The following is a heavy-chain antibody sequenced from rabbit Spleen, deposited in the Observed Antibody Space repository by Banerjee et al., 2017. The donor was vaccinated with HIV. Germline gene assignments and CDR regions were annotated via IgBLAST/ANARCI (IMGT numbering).Heavy chain of an antibody. CDR2: INTPSGGA. V-gene: IGHV1S40*01. J-gene: IGHJ4*01. CDR1: GFSFSGYYW. CDR3: ARSPGDGSIYFNL. D-gene: IGHD4-2*01. Sequence: QSLEESGGDLVKPGASLTLTCTASGFSFSGYYWICWVRQAPGKGLEWIACINTPSGGAYYANWAKGRFTITRSTSLDTVTLQLNSLTAADTATWFCARSPGDGSIYFNLWGPGTLVTVS.